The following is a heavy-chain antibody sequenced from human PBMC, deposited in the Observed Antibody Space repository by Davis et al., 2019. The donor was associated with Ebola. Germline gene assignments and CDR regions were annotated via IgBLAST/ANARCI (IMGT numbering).Heavy chain of an antibody. Sequence: GGSLRLSCAASGFTFTDYHMTWIRQAPGKGLEYISYISSSGSSKFYADSVKGRFSISRDNARNSLHLEMSSLRADDTAMYYCAGLSSSHYYYGMDVWGQGTTVTVSS. J-gene: IGHJ6*02. CDR3: AGLSSSHYYYGMDV. CDR1: GFTFTDYH. V-gene: IGHV3-11*01. D-gene: IGHD6-6*01. CDR2: ISSSGSSK.